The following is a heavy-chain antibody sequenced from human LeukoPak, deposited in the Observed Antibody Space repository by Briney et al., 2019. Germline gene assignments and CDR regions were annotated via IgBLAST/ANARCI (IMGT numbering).Heavy chain of an antibody. CDR3: ARGPRIQLWSNFDY. Sequence: SVKVSCKASGYTFTGYYMHWVRQAPGQGLEWMGRIIPIFGTANYAQKFQGRVTITTDESTSTAYMELSSLRSEDTAVYYCARGPRIQLWSNFDYWGQGTLVTVSS. CDR1: GYTFTGYY. J-gene: IGHJ4*02. CDR2: IIPIFGTA. V-gene: IGHV1-69*05. D-gene: IGHD5-18*01.